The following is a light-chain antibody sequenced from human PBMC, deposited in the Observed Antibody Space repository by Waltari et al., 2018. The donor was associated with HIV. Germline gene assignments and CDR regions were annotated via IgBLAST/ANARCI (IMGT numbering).Light chain of an antibody. CDR3: GTWDSSLSAWV. CDR1: SSNIGTTY. CDR2: DSN. Sequence: QSVLTQPPSVSAAPGQKVTIPCSGSSSNIGTTYVTSYQQLPGTAPKLLIYDSNKRPSGIPDRFSGSKSGTSGTLAITGLQTGDEADYYCGTWDSSLSAWVFGGGTKLTVL. V-gene: IGLV1-51*01. J-gene: IGLJ3*02.